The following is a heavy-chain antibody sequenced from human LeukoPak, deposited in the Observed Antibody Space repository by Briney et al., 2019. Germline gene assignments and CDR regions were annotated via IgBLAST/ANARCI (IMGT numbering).Heavy chain of an antibody. CDR2: INPSGGST. V-gene: IGHV1-46*01. Sequence: GASVKVSCKASGYTFTSYYMHWVRQAPGQGLEWMGIINPSGGSTSYAQKFQSRVTMTRDTSTSTVYMELSSLRSDDTAVYYCARGPRITLVRGGQWYFYMDVWGKGTTVTVSS. D-gene: IGHD3-10*01. CDR3: ARGPRITLVRGGQWYFYMDV. CDR1: GYTFTSYY. J-gene: IGHJ6*03.